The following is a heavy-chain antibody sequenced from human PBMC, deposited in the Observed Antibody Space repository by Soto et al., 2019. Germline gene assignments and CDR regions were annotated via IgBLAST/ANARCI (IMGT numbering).Heavy chain of an antibody. J-gene: IGHJ5*02. CDR2: IIPILGIA. CDR3: ARDLVGRYDILTGYYNPNWFDP. D-gene: IGHD3-9*01. CDR1: GGTFSSYT. V-gene: IGHV1-69*04. Sequence: ASVKVSCKASGGTFSSYTISRVRQAPGQGLEWMGRIIPILGIANYAQKFQGRVTITADKSTSTAYMELSSLRSEDTAVYYCARDLVGRYDILTGYYNPNWFDPWGQGTLVTVSS.